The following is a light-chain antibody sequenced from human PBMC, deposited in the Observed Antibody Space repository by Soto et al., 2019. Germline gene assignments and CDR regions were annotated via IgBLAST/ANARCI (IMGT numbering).Light chain of an antibody. CDR2: SHN. CDR3: AAWDDSLNGYV. V-gene: IGLV1-44*01. CDR1: SSNIGSNT. J-gene: IGLJ1*01. Sequence: VLTQPPSASGTPGQRVTISCSGSSSNIGSNTVNWYQQLPGTAPKLLIYSHNQRPSGVPDRFSGSKSGTSASLAISGLQSEDEADYYCAAWDDSLNGYVFGTGTKLTVL.